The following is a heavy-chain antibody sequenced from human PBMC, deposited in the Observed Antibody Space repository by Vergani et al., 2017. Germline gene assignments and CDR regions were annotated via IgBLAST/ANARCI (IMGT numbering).Heavy chain of an antibody. D-gene: IGHD3-9*01. CDR2: INPSGGHT. CDR1: GYTFSNYY. CDR3: ARGDYGILTGYRY. J-gene: IGHJ4*02. V-gene: IGHV1-46*03. Sequence: QVQVVQSGAEVTKSGASVKVSCKTSGYTFSNYYMHWVRQAPGQGLEWMGIINPSGGHTNYAQKFQGRATMTRDTSTSTVYMELSSLRSEATAIYYCARGDYGILTGYRYWGQGTLVTVSA.